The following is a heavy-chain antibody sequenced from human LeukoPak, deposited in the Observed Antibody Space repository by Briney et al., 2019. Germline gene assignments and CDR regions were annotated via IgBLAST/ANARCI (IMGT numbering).Heavy chain of an antibody. V-gene: IGHV4-34*01. J-gene: IGHJ4*02. CDR1: GGSFSGYY. D-gene: IGHD5-18*01. CDR3: ARDLRRYSYGPFDY. CDR2: IHHSGST. Sequence: SETLPLTCAVYGGSFSGYYWSWIRQPPGKGLEWIGEIHHSGSTNYNPSLKSRVTISVDTSKIQFSLKLTSVTAADTAVYYCARDLRRYSYGPFDYWGQGTLVTVSS.